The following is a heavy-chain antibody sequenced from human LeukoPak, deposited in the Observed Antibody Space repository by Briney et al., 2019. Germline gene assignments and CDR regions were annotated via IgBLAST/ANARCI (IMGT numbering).Heavy chain of an antibody. CDR2: ISYDGSNK. D-gene: IGHD6-19*01. V-gene: IGHV3-30-3*01. Sequence: PGGSLRLSCAASGFTFSSYAMHWVRQAPGKGLEWVAVISYDGSNKYYADSVKGRFTISRDNSKNTLYLQMNSLRAEDTAVYYCARVWGSGWYGVACDIWGQGTMVTVSS. CDR1: GFTFSSYA. J-gene: IGHJ3*02. CDR3: ARVWGSGWYGVACDI.